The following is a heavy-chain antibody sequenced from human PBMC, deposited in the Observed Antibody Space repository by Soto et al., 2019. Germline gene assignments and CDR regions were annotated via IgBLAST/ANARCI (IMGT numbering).Heavy chain of an antibody. J-gene: IGHJ4*02. D-gene: IGHD3-10*01. V-gene: IGHV1-2*02. Sequence: QVQLVQSGAEVKKPGASVKVSCKASGYTFTGYYMHWVRQAPGQGLEWMGWINPNSGGTNYAQKFQGRVTMTRDTSISTAYMERSRLRSDDTAVYYCARVRSRYYGSGSAGDWGQGTLVTVSS. CDR3: ARVRSRYYGSGSAGD. CDR1: GYTFTGYY. CDR2: INPNSGGT.